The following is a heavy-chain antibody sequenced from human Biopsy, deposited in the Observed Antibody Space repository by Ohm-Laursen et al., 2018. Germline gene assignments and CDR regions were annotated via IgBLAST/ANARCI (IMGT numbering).Heavy chain of an antibody. Sequence: TLTLTCNLSGGDINNYYWSWIRQPAGKGLEWIGRIYPGGSTNYNPSLKSRVTMSVDTSKKQLSLSLRSVTAADTAMYYCASVVLGPTNDAFDLWGQGTMVVVSS. CDR1: GGDINNYY. J-gene: IGHJ3*01. D-gene: IGHD3-22*01. CDR2: IYPGGST. V-gene: IGHV4-4*07. CDR3: ASVVLGPTNDAFDL.